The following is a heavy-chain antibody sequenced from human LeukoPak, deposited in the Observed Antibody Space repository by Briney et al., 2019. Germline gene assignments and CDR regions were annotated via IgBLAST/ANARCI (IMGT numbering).Heavy chain of an antibody. CDR1: GFPFSNSW. CDR2: IKSDGSGI. CDR3: AGGNSMDV. J-gene: IGHJ6*04. V-gene: IGHV3-7*03. Sequence: GGSLRLSCAVSGFPFSNSWMYWVRQAPGKGLEGVANIKSDGSGISYVDSVKGRFIISRDNARNSLYLQMNSLRVEDTAVYFCAGGNSMDVWGKGAAVTVSS. D-gene: IGHD1/OR15-1a*01.